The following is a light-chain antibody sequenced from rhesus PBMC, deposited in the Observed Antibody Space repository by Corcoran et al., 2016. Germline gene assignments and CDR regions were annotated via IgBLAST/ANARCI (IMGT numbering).Light chain of an antibody. CDR1: ENVKNY. Sequence: DIQMTQSPSSLSASVGDRVTITCRASENVKNYLNWYQQKPGKAPKLLIYKASTLQSGVPSRFSGSGSWTDYTFPISSLQPEDVATYYCQHGYGTRAPFGGGTKVEIK. V-gene: IGKV1-74*01. CDR3: QHGYGTRAP. CDR2: KAS. J-gene: IGKJ4*01.